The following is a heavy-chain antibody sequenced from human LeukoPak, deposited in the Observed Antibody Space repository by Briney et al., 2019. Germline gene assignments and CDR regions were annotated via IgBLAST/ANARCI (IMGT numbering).Heavy chain of an antibody. Sequence: GESLKISCGYSFTTYWIGWVRQMPGKGLEWMGIMYPADSDTRYSPSFQGQVTISADRSISTAYLQWSSLKASDTAMYYFATLHVGYDILTGYYPHYFDHWGQGTLVTVSS. CDR3: ATLHVGYDILTGYYPHYFDH. CDR2: MYPADSDT. V-gene: IGHV5-51*01. D-gene: IGHD3-9*01. CDR1: YSFTTYW. J-gene: IGHJ4*02.